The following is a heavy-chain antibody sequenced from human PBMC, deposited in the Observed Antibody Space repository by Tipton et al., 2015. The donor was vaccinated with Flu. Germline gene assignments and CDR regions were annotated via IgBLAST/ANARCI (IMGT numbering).Heavy chain of an antibody. J-gene: IGHJ5*02. CDR3: ARPNSGSYYFNWFDP. D-gene: IGHD1-26*01. CDR1: GYTFTGYY. Sequence: VQLVQSGAEVKKPGASVKVSCKASGYTFTGYYMHWVRQAPGQGLEWMGWINPNSGGTNYAQKFQGRVTMTRDTSISTAYMELSRLRSDDTAVYYCARPNSGSYYFNWFDPWGQGTLVTVSS. CDR2: INPNSGGT. V-gene: IGHV1-2*02.